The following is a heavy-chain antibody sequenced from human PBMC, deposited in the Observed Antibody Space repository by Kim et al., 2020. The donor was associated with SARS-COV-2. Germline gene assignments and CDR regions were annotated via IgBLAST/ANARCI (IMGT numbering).Heavy chain of an antibody. CDR1: RGSISNYY. D-gene: IGHD6-13*01. V-gene: IGHV4-59*08. CDR2: VYYIGST. J-gene: IGHJ4*02. Sequence: SETLSLTCTVSRGSISNYYWSWIRQPPGKGLEWIGFVYYIGSTNYNPSLKSRVTISVDTSKNQSSLKLRSVTAADTAAYYCSRQVSRSRLFDYWGQGILV. CDR3: SRQVSRSRLFDY.